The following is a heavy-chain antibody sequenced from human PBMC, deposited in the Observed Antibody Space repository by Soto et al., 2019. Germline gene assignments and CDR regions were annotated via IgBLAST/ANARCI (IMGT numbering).Heavy chain of an antibody. J-gene: IGHJ5*02. Sequence: QVQLQESGPGLVKPSQTLSLTCTVSGGSISSGGFYWSWIRQPPGKGLEWIGFIDYSGSTYYSPSLRSRANISTDTSKNQFALKLTSVTAADTAVYYCARAHGSGSYAWFDPWGQGTLITVSS. CDR1: GGSISSGGFY. D-gene: IGHD3-10*01. CDR3: ARAHGSGSYAWFDP. V-gene: IGHV4-31*03. CDR2: IDYSGST.